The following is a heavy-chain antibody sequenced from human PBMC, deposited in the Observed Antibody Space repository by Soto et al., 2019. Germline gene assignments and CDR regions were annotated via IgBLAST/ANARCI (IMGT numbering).Heavy chain of an antibody. D-gene: IGHD3-16*01. CDR1: GGSISSYF. V-gene: IGHV4-59*01. CDR2: IFYSGTT. CDR3: ARARGGTYDAFDI. J-gene: IGHJ3*02. Sequence: QVQLQESGPRLVKPSETLSLTCTVSGGSISSYFWSWIRQSPGEGLEWIGYIFYSGTTNYSPSLKSRVTMSLGTAKNQFSLNLTSVTAADTAVYYCARARGGTYDAFDIWGQGTMVTVSS.